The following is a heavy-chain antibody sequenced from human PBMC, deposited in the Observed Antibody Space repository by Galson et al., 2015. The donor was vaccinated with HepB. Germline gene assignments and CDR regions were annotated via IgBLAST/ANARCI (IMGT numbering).Heavy chain of an antibody. Sequence: SVKVSCKASGGTFSSYTISWVRQAPGQGLEWMGRIIPILGIANYAQKFQGRVTITADKSTSTAYMELSSLRSEDTAVYYCASGTVVATTGDDAFDIWGQGTMVTVSS. CDR2: IIPILGIA. V-gene: IGHV1-69*02. D-gene: IGHD5-12*01. CDR3: ASGTVVATTGDDAFDI. CDR1: GGTFSSYT. J-gene: IGHJ3*02.